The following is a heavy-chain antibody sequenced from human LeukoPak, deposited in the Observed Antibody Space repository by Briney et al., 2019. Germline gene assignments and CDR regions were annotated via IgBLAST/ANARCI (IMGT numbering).Heavy chain of an antibody. J-gene: IGHJ4*02. CDR1: GGTFSSYA. CDR3: ARDRGGNSYGSDY. D-gene: IGHD5-18*01. V-gene: IGHV1-69*04. Sequence: SVKVSCKASGGTFSSYAISWVRQAPGQGLEWMGRIIPILGIANYAQKFQGRVTITADKSTSTAYMELSSLRSEDTAVYYCARDRGGNSYGSDYWGQGTLVTVSS. CDR2: IIPILGIA.